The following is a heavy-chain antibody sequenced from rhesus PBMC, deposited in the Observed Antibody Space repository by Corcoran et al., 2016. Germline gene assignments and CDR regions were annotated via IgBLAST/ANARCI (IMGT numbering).Heavy chain of an antibody. CDR2: ISGSGGST. CDR3: ARDSRGPRY. Sequence: QLQLQESGPGLVKPSETLSLTCAVSGGSLSSHYWSWIRQPPGKGLEWIGRISGSGGSTNYNPALKSRVTISTVTSKNQFSLKLSSVTAADTAVYYCARDSRGPRYWGQGVLVTVSS. V-gene: IGHV4-173*01. J-gene: IGHJ4*01. CDR1: GGSLSSHY.